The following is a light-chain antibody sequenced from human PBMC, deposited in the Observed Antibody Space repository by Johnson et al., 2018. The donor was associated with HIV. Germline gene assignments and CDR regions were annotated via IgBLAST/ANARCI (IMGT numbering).Light chain of an antibody. CDR3: GTWDSSLSAFYV. CDR1: SSNIGNNY. Sequence: QSVLTQPPSVSAAPGQKVTISCSGSSSNIGNNYVSWYQQLPGTAPKLLIYENNKRPSGIPDRFSGSKSGTSATLGITGLQTGDEADYYCGTWDSSLSAFYVFGTGTKFTFL. J-gene: IGLJ1*01. CDR2: ENN. V-gene: IGLV1-51*02.